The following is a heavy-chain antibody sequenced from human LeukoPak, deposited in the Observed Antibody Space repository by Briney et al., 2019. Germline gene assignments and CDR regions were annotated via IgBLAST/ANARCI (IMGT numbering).Heavy chain of an antibody. CDR3: ARERPLIAVAGTYFDY. CDR2: IYYSGST. Sequence: PSETLSLTCTVSGGSISSYYWSWIRQPPGKGLEWIGYIYYSGSTNYNPSLKSRVTISVDTSKNQLSLKLSSVTAADTAVYYCARERPLIAVAGTYFDYWGQGTLVTVSS. V-gene: IGHV4-59*01. J-gene: IGHJ4*02. D-gene: IGHD6-19*01. CDR1: GGSISSYY.